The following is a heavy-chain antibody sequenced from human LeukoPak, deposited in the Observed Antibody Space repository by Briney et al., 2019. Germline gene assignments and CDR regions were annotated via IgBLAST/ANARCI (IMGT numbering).Heavy chain of an antibody. D-gene: IGHD3-22*01. Sequence: GGSLRLSCAASRFTFKDYAMNWVRQAPGKGLEWVSTISGSGTGTYYADSVKGRFTISRDNSRNTLHLQMDSLRADDTAVYYCAREYYDSSDYPRQHYFDYWGQGTLVTVSS. J-gene: IGHJ4*02. CDR1: RFTFKDYA. CDR3: AREYYDSSDYPRQHYFDY. CDR2: ISGSGTGT. V-gene: IGHV3-23*01.